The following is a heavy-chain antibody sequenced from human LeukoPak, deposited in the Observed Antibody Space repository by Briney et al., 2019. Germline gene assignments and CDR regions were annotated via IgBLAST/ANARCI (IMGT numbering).Heavy chain of an antibody. CDR1: GYSFSIYG. V-gene: IGHV1-18*01. CDR3: ARYPLSYTGNWHYFFDY. J-gene: IGHJ4*02. D-gene: IGHD1-7*01. CDR2: ISASNGNT. Sequence: ASVTVSCTASGYSFSIYGITWVRQAPGQGLEWLGWISASNGNTNYAQKLQGRVTMTSDTSMSTAYMDLRSLTPDDTAFYYCARYPLSYTGNWHYFFDYWGQGTLLTVSS.